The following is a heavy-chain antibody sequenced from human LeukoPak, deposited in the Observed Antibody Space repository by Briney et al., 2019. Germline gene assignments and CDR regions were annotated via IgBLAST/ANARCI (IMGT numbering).Heavy chain of an antibody. Sequence: GGSLRLSCAASGFTFSSYSMNWVRQALGKGLEWVSSISSSSSSYIYYADSVKGRFTISRDNAKNSLYLQMNSLRAEDTAVYYCARDLGYSSGYYRESKSFDYWGQGTLVTVSS. CDR2: ISSSSSSYI. V-gene: IGHV3-21*01. CDR3: ARDLGYSSGYYRESKSFDY. CDR1: GFTFSSYS. D-gene: IGHD3-22*01. J-gene: IGHJ4*02.